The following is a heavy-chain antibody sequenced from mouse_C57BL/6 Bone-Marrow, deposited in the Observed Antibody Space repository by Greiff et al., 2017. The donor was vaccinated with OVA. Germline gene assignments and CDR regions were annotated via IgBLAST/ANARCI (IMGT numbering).Heavy chain of an antibody. CDR3: ASPFYGSPYWYFDV. D-gene: IGHD1-1*01. Sequence: VQGVESGPGLVQPSQSLSITCTVSGFSLTSYGVHWVRQSPGKGLEWLGVIWSGGSTDYNAAFISRLSISKDNSKSQVFFKMNSLQADDTAIYYCASPFYGSPYWYFDVWGTGTTVTVSS. J-gene: IGHJ1*03. V-gene: IGHV2-2*01. CDR2: IWSGGST. CDR1: GFSLTSYG.